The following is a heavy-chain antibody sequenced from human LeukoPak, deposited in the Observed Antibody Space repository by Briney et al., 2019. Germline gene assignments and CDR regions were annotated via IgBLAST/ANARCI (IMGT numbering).Heavy chain of an antibody. CDR1: GGSISSYY. Sequence: SETLSLTCTVSGGSISSYYWSWIRQPPGKGLEWIGYIYYSGSTNYNPSLKSRVTISVDTSKNQFSLKLSSVTAADTAVYYCARVPNYDSSGYYYKGGYYFDYWGQGTLVTVSS. D-gene: IGHD3-22*01. CDR3: ARVPNYDSSGYYYKGGYYFDY. CDR2: IYYSGST. V-gene: IGHV4-59*12. J-gene: IGHJ4*02.